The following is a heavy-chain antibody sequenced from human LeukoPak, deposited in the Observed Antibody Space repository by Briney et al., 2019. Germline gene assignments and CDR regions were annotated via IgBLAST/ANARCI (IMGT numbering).Heavy chain of an antibody. CDR3: ARPKGYCSSTSCYWKFDY. V-gene: IGHV1-18*01. D-gene: IGHD2-2*01. Sequence: ASVKVSCKASGYTFTSYGISWVRQAPGQGLEWMGWISAYNGNTNYAQKLQGRVTMTTDTSTSTAYMELSSLRSEDTAVYYCARPKGYCSSTSCYWKFDYWGQGTLVTVSS. CDR2: ISAYNGNT. J-gene: IGHJ4*02. CDR1: GYTFTSYG.